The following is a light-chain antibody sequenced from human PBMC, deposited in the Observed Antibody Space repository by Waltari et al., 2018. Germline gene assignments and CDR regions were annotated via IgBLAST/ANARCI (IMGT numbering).Light chain of an antibody. CDR1: SSDVGGYNY. J-gene: IGLJ3*02. V-gene: IGLV2-14*01. CDR2: EVN. Sequence: QSALTQPASVFGSPGQSITISCTGTSSDVGGYNYVSWYQQRPGKAPKLIIYEVNNRPSGVSNRLSGSKSGHTASLTISGLQPEDEADYYCSSYRTTNTWVFGGGTKLTVL. CDR3: SSYRTTNTWV.